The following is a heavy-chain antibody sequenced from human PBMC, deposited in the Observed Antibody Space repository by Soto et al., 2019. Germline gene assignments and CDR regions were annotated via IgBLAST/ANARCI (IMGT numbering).Heavy chain of an antibody. J-gene: IGHJ4*02. V-gene: IGHV1-69*01. D-gene: IGHD1-1*01. Sequence: QVQLVQSGAEVKKPGSSVKVSCKASGGTFSSYAISWVRQAPGQGLEWMGGIIPIFGTANYAQKFQGRDKITADESTSTAYMELSSLRSEDTAVYDCAREYPSDGYNSFDYWGKGTLVTVSS. CDR3: AREYPSDGYNSFDY. CDR2: IIPIFGTA. CDR1: GGTFSSYA.